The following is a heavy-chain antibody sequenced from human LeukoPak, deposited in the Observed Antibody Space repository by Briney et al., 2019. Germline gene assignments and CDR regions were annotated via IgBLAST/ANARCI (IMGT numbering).Heavy chain of an antibody. CDR2: LRYDGSNK. V-gene: IGHV3-30*02. J-gene: IGHJ4*02. Sequence: GGSLRLSCAASGFTLSSYGMHWVRQAPGKGLEWVAFLRYDGSNKYYADSVRGRFTISRDNSKNTLYLQMNSLRPEDTAVYYCAKDQYTSGWYYFDYWGQGTLVTVSS. CDR3: AKDQYTSGWYYFDY. CDR1: GFTLSSYG. D-gene: IGHD6-19*01.